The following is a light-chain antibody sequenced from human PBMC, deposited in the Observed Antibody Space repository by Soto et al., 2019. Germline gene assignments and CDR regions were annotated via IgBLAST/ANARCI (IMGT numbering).Light chain of an antibody. CDR2: EVT. J-gene: IGLJ3*02. Sequence: QSALTQPASVSGSPGQSITISCTGSSGDVGHYNYVSWYQQHPGKAPKLIIYEVTNRPSGVSNRFSGSKSGNTASLIISGLQAEDVAYYYCTSYTPGRIWVFGGGTKLTV. CDR3: TSYTPGRIWV. V-gene: IGLV2-14*01. CDR1: SGDVGHYNY.